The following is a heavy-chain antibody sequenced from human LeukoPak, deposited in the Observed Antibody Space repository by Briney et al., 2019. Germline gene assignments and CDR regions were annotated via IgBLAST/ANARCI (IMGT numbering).Heavy chain of an antibody. CDR3: ARSRSVEMATIMPQSEDY. D-gene: IGHD5-24*01. J-gene: IGHJ4*02. CDR2: IYPGDSDT. CDR1: GYSFTSYW. V-gene: IGHV5-51*01. Sequence: GESLKISCKGSGYSFTSYWIGWVRQMPGKGLEWMGIIYPGDSDTRYSPSFQGQVTISADKSISTAYLQWSSLKASDTAMYYCARSRSVEMATIMPQSEDYWGQGTLVTVSS.